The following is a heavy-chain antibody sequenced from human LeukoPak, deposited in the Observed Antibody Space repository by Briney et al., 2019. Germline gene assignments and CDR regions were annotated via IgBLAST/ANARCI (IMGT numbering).Heavy chain of an antibody. CDR2: ISGGGDNT. Sequence: GGSLRLSCAASGFTFSRYAMSWVRQAPGKGLEWVSAISGGGDNTYYADSVRGRFTVSRDNSKNTLFLQMNSLRAEDTAIYYCAKPVDGASVQRYFQHWGQGTLVTVSS. V-gene: IGHV3-23*01. CDR1: GFTFSRYA. J-gene: IGHJ1*01. CDR3: AKPVDGASVQRYFQH. D-gene: IGHD1-1*01.